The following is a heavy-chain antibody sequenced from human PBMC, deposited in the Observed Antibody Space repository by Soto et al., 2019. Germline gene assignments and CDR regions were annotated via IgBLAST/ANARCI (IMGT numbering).Heavy chain of an antibody. J-gene: IGHJ4*02. CDR3: AKDAVYNDGVWLPDF. V-gene: IGHV3-23*01. Sequence: GGSLRLSCAASGFTFTKLAMMWVRQAPGKGLEWVSCIVGDGTTYYADSAKGRFTVSRDDSRNTLYLQMNNLRGDDTAVYHCAKDAVYNDGVWLPDFWGQGTPVTVPS. CDR1: GFTFTKLA. D-gene: IGHD3-3*01. CDR2: IVGDGTT.